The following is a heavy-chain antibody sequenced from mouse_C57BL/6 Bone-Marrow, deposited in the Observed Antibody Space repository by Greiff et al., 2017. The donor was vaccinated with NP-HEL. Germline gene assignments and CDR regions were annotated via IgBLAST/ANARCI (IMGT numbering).Heavy chain of an antibody. V-gene: IGHV1-81*01. Sequence: QVHVKQSGAELARPGASVKLSCKASGYTFTSYGISWVKQRTGQGLEWIGEIYPRSGNTYYNEKFKGKATLTADKSSSTAYMELRSLTSEDSAVYFCARLHHYGSSYYAMDYWGQGTSVTVSS. CDR3: ARLHHYGSSYYAMDY. J-gene: IGHJ4*01. CDR1: GYTFTSYG. D-gene: IGHD1-1*01. CDR2: IYPRSGNT.